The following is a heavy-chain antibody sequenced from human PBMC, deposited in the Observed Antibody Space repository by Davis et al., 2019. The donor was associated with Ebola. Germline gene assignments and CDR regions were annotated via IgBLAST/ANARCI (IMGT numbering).Heavy chain of an antibody. J-gene: IGHJ4*02. CDR1: GGSVSSANNY. Sequence: PSETLSLTCTVSGGSVSSANNYWSWIRQPPGKGLEWIANVYYTGSTNYNPSLRRRVTTSIDTSKEQFSLKLTSVTAADTAVYYCARLPGLYCSGGSCYSVFDFWGQGTLVIVSS. CDR3: ARLPGLYCSGGSCYSVFDF. V-gene: IGHV4-61*01. D-gene: IGHD2-15*01. CDR2: VYYTGST.